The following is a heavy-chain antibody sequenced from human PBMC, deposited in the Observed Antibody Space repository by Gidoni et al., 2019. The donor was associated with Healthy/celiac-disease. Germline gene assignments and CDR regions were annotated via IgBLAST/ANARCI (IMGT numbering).Heavy chain of an antibody. CDR2: ISYDGSNK. J-gene: IGHJ4*02. CDR1: GFTFSSYG. CDR3: ARDDVNTYYDFWSGYYTGLWGPVGY. Sequence: QVQLVESGGGVVQPGRSLRLSCAASGFTFSSYGMHWVRQAPGKGLEWVAVISYDGSNKYYADSVKGRFTISRDNSKNTLYLQMNSLRAEDTAVYYCARDDVNTYYDFWSGYYTGLWGPVGYWGQGTLVTVSS. D-gene: IGHD3-3*01. V-gene: IGHV3-30*03.